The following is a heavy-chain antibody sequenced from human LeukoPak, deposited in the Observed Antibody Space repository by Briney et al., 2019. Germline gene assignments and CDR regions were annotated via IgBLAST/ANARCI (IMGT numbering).Heavy chain of an antibody. J-gene: IGHJ6*03. CDR3: ARHTSHYYYYYMDV. Sequence: GSSVKVSCKASGGTFSSYAISWVRQAPGQGLEWMGGIIPIFGTANYAQKFQGRVAITTDESTSTAYMELGSLRSEDTAVYYCARHTSHYYYYYMDVWGKGTTVTVSS. D-gene: IGHD2/OR15-2a*01. V-gene: IGHV1-69*05. CDR2: IIPIFGTA. CDR1: GGTFSSYA.